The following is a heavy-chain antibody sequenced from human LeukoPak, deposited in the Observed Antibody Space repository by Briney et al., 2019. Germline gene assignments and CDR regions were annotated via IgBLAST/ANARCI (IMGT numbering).Heavy chain of an antibody. CDR1: GGSISSGSYY. V-gene: IGHV4-61*02. CDR2: IYTNGIA. D-gene: IGHD2/OR15-2a*01. CDR3: ARESTLGDNWFDP. J-gene: IGHJ5*02. Sequence: PSETLSLTCTVSGGSISSGSYYWSWIRQSAGKGLEWIGRIYTNGIANYNPSLKGRVTMSVDTSMNQFSLKLTSVTAADTAVYFCARESTLGDNWFDPWGQGTLVTVSS.